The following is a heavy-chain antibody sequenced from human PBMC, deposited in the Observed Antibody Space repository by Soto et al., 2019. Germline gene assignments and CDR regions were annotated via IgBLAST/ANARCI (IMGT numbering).Heavy chain of an antibody. D-gene: IGHD5-12*01. CDR1: GYTFTNYA. J-gene: IGHJ4*02. Sequence: QVQLVQSGAEVKKPGASVKVSCKASGYTFTNYAMHWVRQAPGQRLEWMGWINAGNGNAKYSQNFQGRVTITRDTSASTAYMELRSLTSEDTAVYYCAGDRGLDYWGQGTLVTVSS. CDR3: AGDRGLDY. V-gene: IGHV1-3*01. CDR2: INAGNGNA.